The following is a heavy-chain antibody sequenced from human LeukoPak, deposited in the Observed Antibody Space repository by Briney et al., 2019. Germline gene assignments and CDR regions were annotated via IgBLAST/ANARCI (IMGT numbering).Heavy chain of an antibody. CDR2: ISYSGST. J-gene: IGHJ4*02. CDR1: GGSISSYY. CDR3: ARALGDY. V-gene: IGHV4-59*01. Sequence: SETLSLTCTVSGGSISSYYWSWIRQPPGKGLEWIGYISYSGSTNYNPSLKSRVTISVDTSKSQFSLKLSSVTAADTAVYYCARALGDYWGQGTLVTVSS.